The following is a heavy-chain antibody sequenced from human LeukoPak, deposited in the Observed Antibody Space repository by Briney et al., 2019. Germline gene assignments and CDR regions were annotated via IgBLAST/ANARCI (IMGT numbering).Heavy chain of an antibody. CDR1: GGSISSSSYY. Sequence: SETLSLTCTVSGGSISSSSYYWGWIRQPPGKGLEWIGSIYYSGSTYYNPSLKSRVTISVDTSKNQFSLKLSSVTAADTAVYYCARHMAPGIALFDYWGQGTLVTVSS. D-gene: IGHD6-13*01. J-gene: IGHJ4*02. CDR3: ARHMAPGIALFDY. V-gene: IGHV4-39*01. CDR2: IYYSGST.